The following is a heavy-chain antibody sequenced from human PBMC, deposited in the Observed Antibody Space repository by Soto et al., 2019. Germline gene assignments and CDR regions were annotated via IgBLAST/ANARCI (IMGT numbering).Heavy chain of an antibody. CDR3: ARMPRREYSADDAFDI. J-gene: IGHJ3*02. D-gene: IGHD5-12*01. CDR1: GYTLTSYG. Sequence: GASVKVSCKASGYTLTSYGISWVRQAPGQGLEWMGWISAYNGNTNYAQKLQGRVTMTTDTSTSTAYMELRSLRSDDTAVYYCARMPRREYSADDAFDIWGQGTMVTVAS. CDR2: ISAYNGNT. V-gene: IGHV1-18*01.